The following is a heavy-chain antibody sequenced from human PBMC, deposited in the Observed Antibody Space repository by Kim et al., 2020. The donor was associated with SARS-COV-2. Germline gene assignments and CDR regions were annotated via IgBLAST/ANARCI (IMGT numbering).Heavy chain of an antibody. Sequence: DSVKGRFTNSRDNAKNSLYLQMNSLRAEDTAVYYCARCYYDSSGNNWFDPWGQGTLVTVSS. J-gene: IGHJ5*02. V-gene: IGHV3-11*03. D-gene: IGHD3-22*01. CDR3: ARCYYDSSGNNWFDP.